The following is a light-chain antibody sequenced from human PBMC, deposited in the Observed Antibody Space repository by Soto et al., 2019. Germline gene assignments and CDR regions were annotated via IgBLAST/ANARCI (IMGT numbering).Light chain of an antibody. J-gene: IGKJ1*01. Sequence: EIVMTQSPAALSVSPGERATLSSRASQSVSSNLAWYQQKPGQAPRLLIYGASTRATGIPARFSGSGSGTEFTLTISSLQSEDFAVYYCQQYNNWPPERTFGHGTKVEIK. CDR2: GAS. V-gene: IGKV3-15*01. CDR3: QQYNNWPPERT. CDR1: QSVSSN.